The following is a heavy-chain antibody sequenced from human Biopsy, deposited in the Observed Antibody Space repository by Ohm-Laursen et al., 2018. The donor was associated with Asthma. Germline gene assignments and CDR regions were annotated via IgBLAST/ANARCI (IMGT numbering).Heavy chain of an antibody. CDR1: ADSISSNNFY. CDR3: ARHSGNYYARLNY. D-gene: IGHD1-26*01. V-gene: IGHV4-39*01. CDR2: ISYTGST. Sequence: SQTLSLTCSVSADSISSNNFYWGWIRQPPGKGLEWIATISYTGSTYYNPSLKSRVTISVDTSKNQFSLKLSSVTAADTAVYYCARHSGNYYARLNYWGQGTLVTVSS. J-gene: IGHJ4*02.